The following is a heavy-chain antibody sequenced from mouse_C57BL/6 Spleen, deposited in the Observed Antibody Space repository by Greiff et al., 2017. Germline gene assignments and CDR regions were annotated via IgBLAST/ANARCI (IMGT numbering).Heavy chain of an antibody. Sequence: EVQLQQSGPELVKPGASVKIPCKASGYTFTDYNMDWVKQSHGKSLEWIGDINPNNGGTIYTQKFKGKATLTVDKSSSTAYMELRSLTSEDTAVYYCARALYDSGDYWGQGTTLTVSS. CDR2: INPNNGGT. V-gene: IGHV1-18*01. J-gene: IGHJ2*01. CDR1: GYTFTDYN. D-gene: IGHD2-3*01. CDR3: ARALYDSGDY.